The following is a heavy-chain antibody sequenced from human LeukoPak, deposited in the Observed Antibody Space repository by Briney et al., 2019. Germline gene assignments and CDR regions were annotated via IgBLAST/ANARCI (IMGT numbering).Heavy chain of an antibody. Sequence: PGGSLRLSCAASGFTVSSNYMSWVRQAPGKGLEWVSVIYSGGSTYYADSVKGRFTISRDNSKNTLYLQMNSLRAEDTAVYYCARVHYDFWSGYYSNWSDPWGQGTLVTVSS. V-gene: IGHV3-53*01. CDR1: GFTVSSNY. CDR2: IYSGGST. J-gene: IGHJ5*02. CDR3: ARVHYDFWSGYYSNWSDP. D-gene: IGHD3-3*01.